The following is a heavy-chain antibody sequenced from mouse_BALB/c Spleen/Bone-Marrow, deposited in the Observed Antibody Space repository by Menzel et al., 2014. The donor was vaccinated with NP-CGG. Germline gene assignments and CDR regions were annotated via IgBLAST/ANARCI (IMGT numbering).Heavy chain of an antibody. V-gene: IGHV5-4*02. CDR2: INDGGSYT. CDR1: GFTFSDYY. CDR3: ARDGNFAMDY. J-gene: IGHJ4*01. D-gene: IGHD2-1*01. Sequence: EVQLVESGGGLVKPGGSLKLSCAVSGFTFSDYYMYWVRQNPEKRLEWVATINDGGSYTYYPDSVKGRFTISRDNAKNNLCLQMSSLKSEDTAMYYCARDGNFAMDYWGQGTSVTVSS.